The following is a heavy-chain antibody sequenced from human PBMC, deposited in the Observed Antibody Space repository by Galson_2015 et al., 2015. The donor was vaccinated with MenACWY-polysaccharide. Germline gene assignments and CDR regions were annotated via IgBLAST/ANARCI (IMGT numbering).Heavy chain of an antibody. CDR2: ISYDGSHK. D-gene: IGHD1-7*01. V-gene: IGHV3-30-3*01. CDR1: GFTFSSYA. J-gene: IGHJ5*02. CDR3: AREPVTGTTFCFDP. Sequence: SLRLSCAASGFTFSSYAMHWVRQAPGKGLEWVAFISYDGSHKFYPDSVKDRFTISRDNSKNTLYLQMNSLRAEDAALYYCAREPVTGTTFCFDPWGQGTLFTVSS.